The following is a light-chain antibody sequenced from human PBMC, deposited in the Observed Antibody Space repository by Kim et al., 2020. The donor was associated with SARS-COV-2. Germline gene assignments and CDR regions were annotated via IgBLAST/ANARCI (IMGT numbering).Light chain of an antibody. CDR2: EVN. Sequence: KPVTIPCTRSSGSIASNSVQWYQHRPGSSPTTVIYEVNQRPSGVPDRFSGSIDSSSNSASLTISGLKTEDEADYYCQSYDSSNPWVFGGGTQLTVL. CDR1: SGSIASNS. CDR3: QSYDSSNPWV. V-gene: IGLV6-57*01. J-gene: IGLJ3*02.